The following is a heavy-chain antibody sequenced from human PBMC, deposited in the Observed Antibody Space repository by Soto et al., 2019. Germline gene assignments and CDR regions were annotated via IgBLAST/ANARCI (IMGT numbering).Heavy chain of an antibody. CDR2: ISYDGSNK. J-gene: IGHJ4*02. D-gene: IGHD3-10*01. CDR3: AKDLYITMVRGVFDY. Sequence: SGGSLRPSXAAPGFTFSTIGMHGFRQAPGKGLEWVAVISYDGSNKYYADSVKGRFTISRDNSKNTLYLQMNSLRAEDTAVYYCAKDLYITMVRGVFDYWGQGTLVTVSS. V-gene: IGHV3-30*18. CDR1: GFTFSTIG.